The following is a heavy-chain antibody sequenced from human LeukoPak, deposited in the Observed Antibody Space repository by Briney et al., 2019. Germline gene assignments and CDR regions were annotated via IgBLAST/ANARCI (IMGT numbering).Heavy chain of an antibody. CDR3: ARGVDYYGV. V-gene: IGHV4-34*01. CDR1: GGSFSGYY. D-gene: IGHD3-10*01. Sequence: SETLSLTCAVYGGSFSGYYWSWIRQPPGKGLEWIGEINHSGSTNYNPSLKSRVTISVDTSKNQFSLKLSSVTAADTAVYYCARGVDYYGVWGQGTLVTVSS. CDR2: INHSGST. J-gene: IGHJ4*02.